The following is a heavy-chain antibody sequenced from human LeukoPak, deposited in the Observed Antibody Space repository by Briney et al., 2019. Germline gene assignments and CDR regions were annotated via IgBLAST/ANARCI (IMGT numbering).Heavy chain of an antibody. CDR3: ARGSPGGALLPFLS. Sequence: GGSLRLSCAASGFTFATYAMSWVRRAPGKGLQWVAAISAGGTSTYYADSVKGQFTTSRDNSKITIYLQMNSQRVEDTAMYYWARGSPGGALLPFLSWGQGILGSVSS. CDR2: ISAGGTST. D-gene: IGHD2-15*01. V-gene: IGHV3-23*01. CDR1: GFTFATYA. J-gene: IGHJ5*02.